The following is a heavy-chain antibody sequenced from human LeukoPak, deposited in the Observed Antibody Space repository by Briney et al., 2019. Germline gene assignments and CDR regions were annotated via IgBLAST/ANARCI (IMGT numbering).Heavy chain of an antibody. Sequence: PSETLSLTCAVSGASVNSGGYSWSWIRQPPGKGLEWIGSIYHSGSTNYNPSLKSRVTISVDRSKNQFSLSLSSVTAADTAVYYCARLKSAWFDPWGQGTLVTVSS. V-gene: IGHV4-30-2*01. J-gene: IGHJ5*02. CDR1: GASVNSGGYS. CDR2: IYHSGST. D-gene: IGHD3-3*01. CDR3: ARLKSAWFDP.